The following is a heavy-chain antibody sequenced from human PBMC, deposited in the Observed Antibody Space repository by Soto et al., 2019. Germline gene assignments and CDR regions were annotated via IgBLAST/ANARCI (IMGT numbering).Heavy chain of an antibody. Sequence: PSETLSLTCSVSGGSISSYYWSWIRQPPGKGLEWIGNIYNSGSTNYNPALKSRVTISVDTSKSQFSLKLSSVTAADTAVYYCAKDSGYNYGYFRWFDPWGQGTLVTVSS. J-gene: IGHJ5*02. CDR1: GGSISSYY. D-gene: IGHD5-18*01. V-gene: IGHV4-59*01. CDR3: AKDSGYNYGYFRWFDP. CDR2: IYNSGST.